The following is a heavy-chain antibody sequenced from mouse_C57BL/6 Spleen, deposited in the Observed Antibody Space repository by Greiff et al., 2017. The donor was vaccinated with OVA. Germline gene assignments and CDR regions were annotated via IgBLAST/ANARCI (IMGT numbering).Heavy chain of an antibody. Sequence: VQLKESGPVLVKPGASVKMSCKASGYTFTDYYMNWVKQSHGKSLEWIGVINPYNGGTSYNQKFKGKATLTVDKSSSTAYMELNSLTSEDSAVYYCAPLTNGDYWGQGTTLTVSS. CDR2: INPYNGGT. D-gene: IGHD6-1*01. CDR1: GYTFTDYY. CDR3: APLTNGDY. V-gene: IGHV1-19*01. J-gene: IGHJ2*01.